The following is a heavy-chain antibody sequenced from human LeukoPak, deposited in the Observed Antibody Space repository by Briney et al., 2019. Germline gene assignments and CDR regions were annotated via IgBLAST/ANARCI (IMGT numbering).Heavy chain of an antibody. D-gene: IGHD3-22*01. V-gene: IGHV3-30*02. J-gene: IGHJ4*02. CDR3: ARITYYYDAFDY. CDR1: GFTFSSYG. CDR2: IRYDGSNK. Sequence: PGGSLRLSCAASGFTFSSYGMHWVRQAPGKGLEWVAFIRYDGSNKFYADSVKGRFTISRDNSKNTLYLQMNSLRAEDTAVYYCARITYYYDAFDYWGQGTLVTVSS.